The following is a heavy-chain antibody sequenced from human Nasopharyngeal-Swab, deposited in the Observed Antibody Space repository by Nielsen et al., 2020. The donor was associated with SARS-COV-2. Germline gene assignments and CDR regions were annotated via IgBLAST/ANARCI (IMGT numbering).Heavy chain of an antibody. CDR1: GGTFSSYA. CDR2: IIPIFGTA. J-gene: IGHJ6*02. Sequence: SVKVSGKASGGTFSSYAISWVRQAPGQGLEWMGGIIPIFGTANYAQKFQGRVTITANESTSTAYMELSSLRSEDTAVYYCARVRGRSSSFQGGMDVWGQGTTVTVSS. D-gene: IGHD6-6*01. CDR3: ARVRGRSSSFQGGMDV. V-gene: IGHV1-69*13.